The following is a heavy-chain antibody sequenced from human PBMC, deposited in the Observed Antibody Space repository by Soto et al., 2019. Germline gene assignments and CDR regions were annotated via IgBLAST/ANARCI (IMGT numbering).Heavy chain of an antibody. CDR1: GYTFTSYD. CDR2: MNPNSGNT. CDR3: ARRVYDFWSGYKYYHYMDV. D-gene: IGHD3-3*01. V-gene: IGHV1-8*01. Sequence: ASVKVSCKASGYTFTSYDINWVRQATGQGREWMGWMNPNSGNTGYAQKFQGRVTMTRNTSISTAYMELSSLRSEDTAVYYCARRVYDFWSGYKYYHYMDVWGKGTTVTVSS. J-gene: IGHJ6*03.